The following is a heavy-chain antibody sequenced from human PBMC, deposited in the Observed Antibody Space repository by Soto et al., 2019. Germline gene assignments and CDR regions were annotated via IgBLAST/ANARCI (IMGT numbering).Heavy chain of an antibody. J-gene: IGHJ4*02. V-gene: IGHV4-34*01. CDR3: ARGCLAWSSGWQSPYYFDY. CDR2: INHSGST. D-gene: IGHD6-19*01. Sequence: PSETLSLTCAVYGGSFSGYYWSWIRQPPGKGLEWIGEINHSGSTNYNPSLKSRVTISVDTSKNQFSLKLSSVTAADTAVYYCARGCLAWSSGWQSPYYFDYWGQGTLVTVSS. CDR1: GGSFSGYY.